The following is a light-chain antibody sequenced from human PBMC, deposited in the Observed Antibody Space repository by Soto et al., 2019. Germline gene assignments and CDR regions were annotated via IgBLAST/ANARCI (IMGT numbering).Light chain of an antibody. V-gene: IGKV3-20*01. CDR3: QVYGSSSKT. Sequence: EIVLTQSPGTLSLSPGERATLSCRASQSVSSSYLAWYQQKPGQAPRLLIYGASSRATGIPGRFSGSGSGTDFTLTISRLEPEDFAVYFCQVYGSSSKTFGQGTRVELK. J-gene: IGKJ1*01. CDR2: GAS. CDR1: QSVSSSY.